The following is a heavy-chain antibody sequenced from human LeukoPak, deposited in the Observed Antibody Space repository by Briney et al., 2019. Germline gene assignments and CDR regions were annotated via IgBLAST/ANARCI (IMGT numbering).Heavy chain of an antibody. CDR1: GGTFISYA. CDR2: IIPILGIA. V-gene: IGHV1-69*04. J-gene: IGHJ5*02. D-gene: IGHD2-15*01. CDR3: ARQLLLMGAGWFDP. Sequence: SVKVSCKASGGTFISYAISWVRQPPGQGLEWMGRIIPILGIANYAQKFQGRVTITADKSTSTAYMELSSLRSEDTAVYYCARQLLLMGAGWFDPWGQGTLVTVSS.